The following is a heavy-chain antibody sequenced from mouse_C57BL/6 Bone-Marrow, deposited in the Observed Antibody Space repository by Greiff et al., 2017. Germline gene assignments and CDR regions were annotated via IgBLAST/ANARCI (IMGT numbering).Heavy chain of an antibody. CDR3: SRDMVYYFDY. CDR2: IYPRSGNT. D-gene: IGHD2-2*01. J-gene: IGHJ2*01. V-gene: IGHV1-81*01. CDR1: GYTFTSYG. Sequence: QVQLKQSGAELARPGASVKLSCKASGYTFTSYGISWVKQRTGQGLEWIGEIYPRSGNTYYNEKFKGKATLTADKSSSTAYMELRSLTSEDSAVYFCSRDMVYYFDYWGQGTTLTVSS.